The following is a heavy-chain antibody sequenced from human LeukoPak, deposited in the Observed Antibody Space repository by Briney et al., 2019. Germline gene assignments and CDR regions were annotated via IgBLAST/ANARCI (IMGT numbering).Heavy chain of an antibody. CDR2: TYYRSQWYT. CDR3: ARHYGP. CDR1: GDIVSSKSTA. V-gene: IGHV6-1*01. J-gene: IGHJ5*02. Sequence: SQTLSLTCAISGDIVSSKSTAWNWIRQSPSRGLEWLGRTYYRSQWYTGYAVSVKGRITINPDTSKNQFSLQLNSVTPEDTAVYYCARHYGPWGQGTLVTVSS. D-gene: IGHD3-16*01.